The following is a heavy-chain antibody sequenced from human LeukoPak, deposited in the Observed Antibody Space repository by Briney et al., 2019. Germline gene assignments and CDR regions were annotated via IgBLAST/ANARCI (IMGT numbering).Heavy chain of an antibody. CDR2: VFFSGST. D-gene: IGHD1-1*01. CDR1: GGSISRSSHY. Sequence: SETLSLTCNVSGGSISRSSHYWGWIRQPPGKGLEWIGSVFFSGSTYYHPSLGSRVTISLDTSKSQFSLYMDSVTAADTAVYYCARDWNRYAYWGQGTLVTVSS. V-gene: IGHV4-39*07. CDR3: ARDWNRYAY. J-gene: IGHJ4*02.